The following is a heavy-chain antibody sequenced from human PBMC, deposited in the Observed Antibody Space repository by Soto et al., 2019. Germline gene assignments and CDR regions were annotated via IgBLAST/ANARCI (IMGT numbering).Heavy chain of an antibody. Sequence: GGSLSLSCGASGFTVSGYYMAWIRQTPGMGLEWISYISGDSGDTNYADSVKGRFTISRDNVKNLLYLQMNSLSAEDTAVYFCATGQEVRMADIWGQGTMVTVSS. D-gene: IGHD2-15*01. J-gene: IGHJ3*02. CDR2: ISGDSGDT. CDR1: GFTVSGYY. CDR3: ATGQEVRMADI. V-gene: IGHV3-11*03.